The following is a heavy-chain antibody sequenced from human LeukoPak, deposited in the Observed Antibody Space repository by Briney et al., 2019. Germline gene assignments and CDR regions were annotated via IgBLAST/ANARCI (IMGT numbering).Heavy chain of an antibody. Sequence: SVKVSCKASGGTFSSYAISWVRQAPGQGLEWMGGIIPIFGTANYAQKFQGRVTITTDESTSTAYMELRSLRSDDTAVYYCARVNVGYHPPFDIWGQGTMVTVSS. CDR2: IIPIFGTA. CDR3: ARVNVGYHPPFDI. J-gene: IGHJ3*02. D-gene: IGHD5-12*01. CDR1: GGTFSSYA. V-gene: IGHV1-69*05.